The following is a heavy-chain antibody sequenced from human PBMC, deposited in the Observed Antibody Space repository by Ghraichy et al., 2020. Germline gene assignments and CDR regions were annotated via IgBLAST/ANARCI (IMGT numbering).Heavy chain of an antibody. CDR1: SGSISTNNY. V-gene: IGHV4-61*09. J-gene: IGHJ4*02. Sequence: TLSLTFNVSSGSISTNNYWAWIRQPAGKGLEWIGQVYMSGSTHYNPSLKSRVAISIDTSTNQFSLELTSVTAADTAVYYCARAGGSGWPHYLDNWGQGTLVTVSS. CDR3: ARAGGSGWPHYLDN. D-gene: IGHD6-19*01. CDR2: VYMSGST.